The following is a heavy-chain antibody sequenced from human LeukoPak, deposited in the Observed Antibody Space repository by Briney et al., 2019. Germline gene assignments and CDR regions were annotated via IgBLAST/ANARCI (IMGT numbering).Heavy chain of an antibody. Sequence: ASVKVSCKASGYTFTSYYMHWVRQAPGQGLEWMGIINPSGGSTSYAQKFQGRVTMTRDTSISTAYMELSRLRSDDTAVYYCARNWNYVSAFDIWGQGTMVTVSS. D-gene: IGHD1-7*01. V-gene: IGHV1-46*01. J-gene: IGHJ3*02. CDR3: ARNWNYVSAFDI. CDR2: INPSGGST. CDR1: GYTFTSYY.